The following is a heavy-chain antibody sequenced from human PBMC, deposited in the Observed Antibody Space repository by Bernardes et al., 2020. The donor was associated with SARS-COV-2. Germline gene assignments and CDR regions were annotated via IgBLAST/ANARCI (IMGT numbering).Heavy chain of an antibody. CDR3: ARCAATSCYSGGLFDY. CDR1: CYSFVSNG. CDR2: ISTYNGDT. J-gene: IGHJ4*02. V-gene: IGHV1-18*01. D-gene: IGHD2-2*02. Sequence: ASAKVSCCASCYSFVSNGIIWVRQDPGQGLEWMGWISTYNGDTNYGKEIQGRVTMTTDTSTNTAFMELRSLISDDTAMYYCARCAATSCYSGGLFDYWGQGTLVSGSS.